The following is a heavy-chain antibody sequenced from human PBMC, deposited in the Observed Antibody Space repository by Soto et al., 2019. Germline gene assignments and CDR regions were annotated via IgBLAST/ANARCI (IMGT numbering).Heavy chain of an antibody. J-gene: IGHJ5*02. Sequence: GASVKVSCKASGYTFTSYAMHWVRQAPGQRLEWMGWINAGNGNTKYSQKFQGRVTITRDTSASTAYMELSSLRSEDTAVYYCARDGNTIFGVDNNWFDPWGQGTLVTVSS. CDR3: ARDGNTIFGVDNNWFDP. CDR1: GYTFTSYA. CDR2: INAGNGNT. V-gene: IGHV1-3*01. D-gene: IGHD3-3*01.